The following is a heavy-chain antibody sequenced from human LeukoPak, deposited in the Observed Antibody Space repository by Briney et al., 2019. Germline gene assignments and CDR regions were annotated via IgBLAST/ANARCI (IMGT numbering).Heavy chain of an antibody. CDR2: ISSSSSYI. CDR1: GFTFSSYS. CDR3: ARDYNNYYGMDV. V-gene: IGHV3-21*01. D-gene: IGHD3-10*01. J-gene: IGHJ6*02. Sequence: GGSLRLSCAASGFTFSSYSMNWVRQAPGKGLEWVSSISSSSSYIYYADSVKGRFTISRDNAKNSPYLQMDSLRAEDTAVYYCARDYNNYYGMDVWGQGTTVTVSS.